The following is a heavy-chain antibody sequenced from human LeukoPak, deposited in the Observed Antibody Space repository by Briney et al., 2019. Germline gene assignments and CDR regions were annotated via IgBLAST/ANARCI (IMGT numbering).Heavy chain of an antibody. CDR2: VYFSGTT. Sequence: SETLSLPCGVSGDSINSCAYYWAWVRQPPGEGLQWMGIVYFSGTTYYNPSLNPRVTISTDTSTKQFSLKLDSVTAADTAVYSCARWRGHYFDYWGQGTLVTVSS. D-gene: IGHD3-3*01. CDR1: GDSINSCAYY. J-gene: IGHJ4*02. V-gene: IGHV4-39*01. CDR3: ARWRGHYFDY.